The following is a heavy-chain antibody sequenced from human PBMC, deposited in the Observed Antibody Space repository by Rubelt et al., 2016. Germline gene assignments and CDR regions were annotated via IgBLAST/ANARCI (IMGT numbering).Heavy chain of an antibody. D-gene: IGHD2-8*01. CDR2: INHSGST. Sequence: QVQLQQWGAGLLKPSETLSLTCAVYGGSFSGYYWSWIRQPPGKGLEWIGEINHSGSTNYNPSLKSRVTVSVDTSKNQFALKLGSVTAAASAVYYCARGYCTNGVCYGGDYWGQGTLVTVSS. CDR3: ARGYCTNGVCYGGDY. V-gene: IGHV4-34*01. J-gene: IGHJ4*02. CDR1: GGSFSGYY.